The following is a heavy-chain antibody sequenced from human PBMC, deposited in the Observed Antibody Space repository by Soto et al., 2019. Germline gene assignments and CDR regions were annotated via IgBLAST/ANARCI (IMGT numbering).Heavy chain of an antibody. D-gene: IGHD5-12*01. CDR1: GYTFTSYY. CDR2: INPSGGST. Sequence: QVQLVQSGAEVKKPGASVKVSCKASGYTFTSYYMHWVRQAPGQGLEWMGIINPSGGSTSYAQKFQGRVTMTRDTSTSTVYMELSSLRSEDTAVYYCARGRSGVVATQPSFDYWGQGTLVTVSS. CDR3: ARGRSGVVATQPSFDY. J-gene: IGHJ4*02. V-gene: IGHV1-46*01.